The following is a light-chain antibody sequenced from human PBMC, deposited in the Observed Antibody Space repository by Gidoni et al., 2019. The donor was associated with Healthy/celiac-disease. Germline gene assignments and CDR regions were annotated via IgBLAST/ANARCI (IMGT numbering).Light chain of an antibody. J-gene: IGLJ2*01. CDR1: ISDVGGYNY. V-gene: IGLV2-8*01. CDR2: EVS. CDR3: SSYAGSNIL. Sequence: QSALTQPPSASGSPGQSVTISCTGTISDVGGYNYVSWYQQHPGKAPKLMIYEVSKRPSGVPDRFSGSKSGNTASLTVSGLQAEDEADYYCSSYAGSNILFGGGTKLTVL.